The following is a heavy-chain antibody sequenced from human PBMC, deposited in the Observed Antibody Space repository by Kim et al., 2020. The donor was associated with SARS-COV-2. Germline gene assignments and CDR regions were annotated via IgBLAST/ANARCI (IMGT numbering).Heavy chain of an antibody. CDR3: ARFTGIAVPAGTNDLYGMDV. J-gene: IGHJ6*02. CDR1: GGSISSSSYY. D-gene: IGHD6-19*01. V-gene: IGHV4-39*01. CDR2: IYYSGST. Sequence: SETLSLTCTVSGGSISSSSYYWGWIRQPPGKGLEWIGSIYYSGSTYYNPSLKSRVTISVDTSKNQFSLRLSSVTAADTAVYYCARFTGIAVPAGTNDLYGMDVWGQGTTVTGSS.